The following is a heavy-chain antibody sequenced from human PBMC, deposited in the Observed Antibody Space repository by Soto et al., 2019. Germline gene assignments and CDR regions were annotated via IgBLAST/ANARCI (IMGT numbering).Heavy chain of an antibody. J-gene: IGHJ4*02. CDR1: GFTFSSYS. V-gene: IGHV3-48*02. Sequence: EVQLVESGGGLVQPGGSLRLSCAASGFTFSSYSMNWVRQAPGKGLEWVSYISSSSSTIYYADSVKGRFTISRDNAKNSLYLQMNSLRDEDTAVYYCAREDGDYDHLRGFDYWGQGTLVTVSS. CDR3: AREDGDYDHLRGFDY. D-gene: IGHD4-17*01. CDR2: ISSSSSTI.